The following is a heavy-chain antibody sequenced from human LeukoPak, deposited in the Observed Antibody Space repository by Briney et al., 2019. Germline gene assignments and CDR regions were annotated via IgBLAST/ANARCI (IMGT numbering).Heavy chain of an antibody. CDR3: ARDISTFSGTFPGGDH. D-gene: IGHD1-26*01. J-gene: IGHJ4*02. CDR1: GYTFNRFY. V-gene: IGHV1-46*02. Sequence: RAPVKVSCKASGYTFNRFYIHWVRQARGQGLEWMGIVNPSDGYTTYAQKFQGRVTMTRDMSTSTVYMELSSLTSDDTAMYFCARDISTFSGTFPGGDHWGQGTLVTVSS. CDR2: VNPSDGYT.